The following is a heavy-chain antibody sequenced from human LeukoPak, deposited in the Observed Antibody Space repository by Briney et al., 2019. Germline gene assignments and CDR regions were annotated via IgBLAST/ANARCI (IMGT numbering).Heavy chain of an antibody. CDR1: GFTSSSYW. J-gene: IGHJ4*02. D-gene: IGHD3-22*01. V-gene: IGHV3-74*01. Sequence: GGSLRLSCAASGFTSSSYWMHWVRQVPGKGLVWVSRISGDGTARNYADSVKGRFTISRDDAKNTVDLQMNSLRGEDTAVYYCARRWGYYDSSAYYDYWGQGTLVTVSS. CDR2: ISGDGTAR. CDR3: ARRWGYYDSSAYYDY.